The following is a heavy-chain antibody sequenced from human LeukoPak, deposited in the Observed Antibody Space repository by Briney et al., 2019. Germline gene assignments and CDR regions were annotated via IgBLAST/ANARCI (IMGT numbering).Heavy chain of an antibody. J-gene: IGHJ6*03. D-gene: IGHD3-9*01. CDR3: ARWGTYYDILTGYYGYYYYMDV. V-gene: IGHV1-2*02. Sequence: ASVKVSCKASGYTFTGYYMHWVRQAPGQGLEWMGWINPNSGGTNYAQKFQGRVTMTRDTSISTAYMELSRLRSDDTAVYYCARWGTYYDILTGYYGYYYYMDVWGKGTTVTVSS. CDR2: INPNSGGT. CDR1: GYTFTGYY.